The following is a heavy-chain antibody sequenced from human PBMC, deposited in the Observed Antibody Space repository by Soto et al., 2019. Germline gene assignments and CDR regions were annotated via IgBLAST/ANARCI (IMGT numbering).Heavy chain of an antibody. Sequence: QVQLVQSGAEVKKPGASLTVSCEASGYTFRDFYIHWVRQAPAQGLVWMGWINPDSGGTLYAQTFQGRVTMTRDTSTGTAYLTLRSLRSGDTALYYCARDPGNDYGEYYYDLWGQGTLVTVSS. CDR2: INPDSGGT. V-gene: IGHV1-2*02. J-gene: IGHJ4*02. D-gene: IGHD4-17*01. CDR3: ARDPGNDYGEYYYDL. CDR1: GYTFRDFY.